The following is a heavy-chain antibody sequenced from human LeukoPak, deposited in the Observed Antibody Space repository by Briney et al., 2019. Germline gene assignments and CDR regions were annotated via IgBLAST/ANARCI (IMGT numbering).Heavy chain of an antibody. D-gene: IGHD1-26*01. V-gene: IGHV3-23*01. J-gene: IGHJ4*02. CDR2: ISGSGGST. CDR1: GFTFRSYA. CDR3: AKNRYSWSYSVFLDY. Sequence: GGSLRLSCAASGFTFRSYAMSWVRQAPGKGLEWVSAISGSGGSTYYADSVKCRFTISRDNSKNTLYLQMNSPRVEDTAEYYCAKNRYSWSYSVFLDYWGQGTLVTVSS.